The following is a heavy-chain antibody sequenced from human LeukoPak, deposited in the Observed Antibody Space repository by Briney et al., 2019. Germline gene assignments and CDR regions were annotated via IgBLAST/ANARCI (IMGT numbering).Heavy chain of an antibody. V-gene: IGHV4-38-2*02. Sequence: SETLSLTCTVSGYSISSGYYWGWIRQPPGKGLEWIGSIYHSGSTYYNPSLKSRVTISVDTSKNQFSLKLSSVTAADTAVYYCASRGHYYDSSGYYFDYWGQGTLVTVSS. D-gene: IGHD3-22*01. CDR3: ASRGHYYDSSGYYFDY. CDR2: IYHSGST. J-gene: IGHJ4*02. CDR1: GYSISSGYY.